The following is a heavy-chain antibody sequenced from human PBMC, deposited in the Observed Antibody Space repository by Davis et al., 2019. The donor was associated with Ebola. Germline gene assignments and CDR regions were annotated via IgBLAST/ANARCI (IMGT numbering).Heavy chain of an antibody. V-gene: IGHV4-4*07. CDR2: IYTSGST. J-gene: IGHJ4*02. CDR3: ARLRCSSGSCYFDY. Sequence: PSETLSLTCTVSGGSISSYYWSWIRQPAGKGLEWIGRIYTSGSTNYNPSLKSRVTMSVDTSKNQFSLKLSSVTAADTAVYYCARLRCSSGSCYFDYWGQGTLVTVSS. D-gene: IGHD2-15*01. CDR1: GGSISSYY.